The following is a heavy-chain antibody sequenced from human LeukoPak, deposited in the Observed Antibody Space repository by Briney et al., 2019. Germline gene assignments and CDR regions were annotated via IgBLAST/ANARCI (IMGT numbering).Heavy chain of an antibody. J-gene: IGHJ4*02. V-gene: IGHV3-30*03. CDR2: ITYDGSNK. Sequence: GGSLRLSCAASGFTFKNYGMHWVRQAPGKGLEWVGVITYDGSNKYYGDSVKGRFTISRDNSKNTLYLEMNSLRAEDTAVYYCATLWFGSGIDFDYWGQGPLVTVSS. CDR1: GFTFKNYG. D-gene: IGHD3-10*01. CDR3: ATLWFGSGIDFDY.